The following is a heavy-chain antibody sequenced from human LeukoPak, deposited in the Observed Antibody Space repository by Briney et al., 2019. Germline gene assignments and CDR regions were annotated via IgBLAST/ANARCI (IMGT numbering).Heavy chain of an antibody. V-gene: IGHV1-69*06. CDR1: GGTFSSYA. CDR3: ARDSRVGRFDY. CDR2: IIPIFGTA. J-gene: IGHJ4*02. Sequence: ASVKVSCKASGGTFSSYAISWVRQAPGQGLEWMGGIIPIFGTANYAQKFQGRVTITADTSASTAYMELSSLRSEDMAVYYCARDSRVGRFDYWGQGTLVTVSS.